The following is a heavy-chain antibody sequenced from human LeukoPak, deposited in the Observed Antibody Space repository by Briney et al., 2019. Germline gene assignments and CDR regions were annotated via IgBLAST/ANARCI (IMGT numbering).Heavy chain of an antibody. CDR1: GGSISSGGYY. D-gene: IGHD6-13*01. J-gene: IGHJ4*02. CDR2: IYYSGST. CDR3: ARDRPALSSWTPSNFDY. Sequence: PSQTLSLTCTVSGGSISSGGYYWSWIRQHPGKGLEWIGYIYYSGSTYYNPSLKSRVTISVDTSKNQFSLKLSSVTAADTAVYYCARDRPALSSWTPSNFDYWGQGTLVTVSS. V-gene: IGHV4-31*03.